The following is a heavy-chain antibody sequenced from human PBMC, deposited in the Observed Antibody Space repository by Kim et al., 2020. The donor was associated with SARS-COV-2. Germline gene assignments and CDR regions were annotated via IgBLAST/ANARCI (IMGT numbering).Heavy chain of an antibody. J-gene: IGHJ6*01. CDR1: GFTVSSNY. Sequence: GGSLRLSCAASGFTVSSNYMSWVRQAPGKGLEWVSVIYSGGSTYYADSVKGRFTISRDNSTNTLYIQLNSLRAAATAVYYYARGGHIRIIAVAVYYYYG. CDR2: IYSGGST. CDR3: ARGGHIRIIAVAVYYYYG. D-gene: IGHD3-3*01. V-gene: IGHV3-53*01.